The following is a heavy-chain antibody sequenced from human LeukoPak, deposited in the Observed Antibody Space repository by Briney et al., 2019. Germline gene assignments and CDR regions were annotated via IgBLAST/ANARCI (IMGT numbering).Heavy chain of an antibody. J-gene: IGHJ4*02. CDR1: GFTFSSYW. CDR2: IKQGGSEK. D-gene: IGHD4-23*01. V-gene: IGHV3-7*01. Sequence: GGSLRLSCAASGFTFSSYWMSWVRQAPGKGLEWVANIKQGGSEKYYVDSVKGRFTISRDNAKNSLYLQMNSLRAEDTAVYYCARRAGGYSHPYDYWGQGTLVTVSS. CDR3: ARRAGGYSHPYDY.